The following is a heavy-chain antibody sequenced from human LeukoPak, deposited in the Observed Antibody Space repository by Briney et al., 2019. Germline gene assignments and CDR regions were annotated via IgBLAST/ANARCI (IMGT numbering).Heavy chain of an antibody. Sequence: GGSLRLSCAVSGFTFSTYRMTWVRQAPGKGLEWVANIKQDGSEKYYVDSVKGRFTISRDSDKNSLYLQMNSLRVEDTAVYYCARIRGIAAAADYWGQGTLVTVSS. CDR2: IKQDGSEK. CDR3: ARIRGIAAAADY. D-gene: IGHD6-13*01. V-gene: IGHV3-7*04. CDR1: GFTFSTYR. J-gene: IGHJ4*02.